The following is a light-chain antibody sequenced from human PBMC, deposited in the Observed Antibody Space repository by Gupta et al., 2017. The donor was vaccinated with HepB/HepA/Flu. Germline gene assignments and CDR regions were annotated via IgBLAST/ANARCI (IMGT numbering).Light chain of an antibody. J-gene: IGLJ2*01. CDR2: DND. Sequence: QSLLPHPPSLYAAPGQRVTLSCSGITSNIGTHFVAWYQQFPGTATKLHIYDNDKRPSGIPGRFSGSKSGTSATLAITGLQTGDEAHYICGTWDTDLSALIFGGGTYLTV. CDR3: GTWDTDLSALI. V-gene: IGLV1-51*01. CDR1: TSNIGTHF.